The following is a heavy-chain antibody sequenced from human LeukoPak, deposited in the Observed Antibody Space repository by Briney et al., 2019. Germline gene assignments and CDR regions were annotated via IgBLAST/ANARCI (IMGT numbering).Heavy chain of an antibody. J-gene: IGHJ4*02. Sequence: GGSLRLSCAASGFTFSSYSMNWVRQAPGKGLEWVSYISSSSSTIYYADSVKGRFTISRDNDKNSLYLQMNSLRAEDTAVYYCARNLGDYDFWSGSFDYWGQGTLVTVSS. CDR2: ISSSSSTI. CDR3: ARNLGDYDFWSGSFDY. V-gene: IGHV3-48*01. D-gene: IGHD3-3*01. CDR1: GFTFSSYS.